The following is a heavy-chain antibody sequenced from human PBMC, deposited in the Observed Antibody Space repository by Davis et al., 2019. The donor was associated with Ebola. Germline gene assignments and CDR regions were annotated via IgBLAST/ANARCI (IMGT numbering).Heavy chain of an antibody. J-gene: IGHJ4*02. V-gene: IGHV4-39*01. CDR3: AFYIGRYYFDD. CDR2: IYYGGTT. Sequence: PSETLSLTCTVSGGSISTRDYYWGWIRQPPGKGLEWIGSIYYGGTTYYKPSLKRRATISVDTSGSQFSLKLSSVTAADTAVYFCAFYIGRYYFDDWGQGTLVTVSA. D-gene: IGHD2-15*01. CDR1: GGSISTRDYY.